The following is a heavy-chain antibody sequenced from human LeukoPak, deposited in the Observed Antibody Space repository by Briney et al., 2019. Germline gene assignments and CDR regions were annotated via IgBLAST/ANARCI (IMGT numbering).Heavy chain of an antibody. D-gene: IGHD1-26*01. CDR3: ARESGSYYAVDY. V-gene: IGHV3-53*01. Sequence: PGGSLRLSCAASGFTVSSNDMSWVRQAPGKGLEWVSVIYSGGRTFYADSVKGRFTISRDNSKNTLYLQMNSLRAEDTAVYYCARESGSYYAVDYWGQGTLVTVSS. CDR1: GFTVSSND. CDR2: IYSGGRT. J-gene: IGHJ4*02.